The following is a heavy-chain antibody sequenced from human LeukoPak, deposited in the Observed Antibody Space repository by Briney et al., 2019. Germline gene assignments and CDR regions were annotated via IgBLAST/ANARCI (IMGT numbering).Heavy chain of an antibody. Sequence: GGCLRLSCAASGFTFSSYWMSWVRQAPGKGLEWVANVKQDGSEKYYVDSVKGRFTISRDNAKNSLYLQMNSLRAEDAAVYYCARYGSIAAAGTFDYWGQGTLVTVSS. CDR3: ARYGSIAAAGTFDY. CDR1: GFTFSSYW. J-gene: IGHJ4*02. V-gene: IGHV3-7*04. D-gene: IGHD6-13*01. CDR2: VKQDGSEK.